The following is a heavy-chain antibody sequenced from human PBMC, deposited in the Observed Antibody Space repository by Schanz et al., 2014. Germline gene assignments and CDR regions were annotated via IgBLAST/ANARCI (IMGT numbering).Heavy chain of an antibody. CDR1: GFTFSSYA. J-gene: IGHJ4*02. D-gene: IGHD6-19*01. CDR3: AIIGVMVAVAGTRADY. V-gene: IGHV3-30-3*01. CDR2: ISYDGRNK. Sequence: QVQLVESGGGVVQPGRSLRLSCAASGFTFSSYAMHWVRQAPGKGLEWVAVISYDGRNKYYADSVKGRFTISRDNAKISLYLQMNSLRVEDTAVYYCAIIGVMVAVAGTRADYWGQGTLVTVSS.